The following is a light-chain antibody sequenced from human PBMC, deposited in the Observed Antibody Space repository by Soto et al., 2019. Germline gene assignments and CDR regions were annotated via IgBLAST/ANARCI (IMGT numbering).Light chain of an antibody. CDR2: EAS. J-gene: IGLJ3*02. CDR3: CSLTNGATWV. V-gene: IGLV2-23*01. CDR1: NSDVGSHNF. Sequence: QSVLTQPASVSGSPGQSITISCTGTNSDVGSHNFVSWYQQYPGKAPKLLIYEASKRPSGLSNRFSGSKSGNTASLTISGLQGEDEADYYCCSLTNGATWVFGGGTKVTVL.